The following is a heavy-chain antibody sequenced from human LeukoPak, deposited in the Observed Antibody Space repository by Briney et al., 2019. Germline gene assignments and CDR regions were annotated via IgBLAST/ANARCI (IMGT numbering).Heavy chain of an antibody. CDR2: ISGDGGST. CDR3: AKDRTQQLVLGWFDP. V-gene: IGHV3-43*02. Sequence: PGGSLRLSCAASGFTFDDYAMHWVRQAPGKGLEWVSLISGDGGSTYYADSVKGRFTISRDNSKNSLYLQVNSLRTEDTALYYCAKDRTQQLVLGWFDPWGQGTLVTVSS. J-gene: IGHJ5*02. D-gene: IGHD6-13*01. CDR1: GFTFDDYA.